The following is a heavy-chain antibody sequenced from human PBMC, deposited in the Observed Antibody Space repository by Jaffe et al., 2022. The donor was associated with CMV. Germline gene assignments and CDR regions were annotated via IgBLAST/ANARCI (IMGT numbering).Heavy chain of an antibody. J-gene: IGHJ4*02. V-gene: IGHV3-74*01. Sequence: EVQLVESGGGLVQPGGSLRLSCAASGFTFSSYWMHWVRQAPGKGLVWVSRINSDGSSTSYADSVKGRFTISRDNAKNTLYLQMNSLRAEDTAVYYCTVVAATPGLVGDYWGQGTLVTVSS. CDR1: GFTFSSYW. D-gene: IGHD2-15*01. CDR2: INSDGSST. CDR3: TVVAATPGLVGDY.